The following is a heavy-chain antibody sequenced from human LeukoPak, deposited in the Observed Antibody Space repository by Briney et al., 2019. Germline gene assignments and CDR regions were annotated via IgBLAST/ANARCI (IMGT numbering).Heavy chain of an antibody. CDR3: AKDLPSRVVVAANLFDY. V-gene: IGHV3-30*04. Sequence: PGRSLRLSCAASGFTFSSYAMHWVRQAPGKGLEWVAVISYDGSNKYYADSVKGRFTISRDNSKNTLYLQMNSLRAEDTAVYYCAKDLPSRVVVAANLFDYWGQGTLVTVSS. CDR2: ISYDGSNK. J-gene: IGHJ4*02. CDR1: GFTFSSYA. D-gene: IGHD2-15*01.